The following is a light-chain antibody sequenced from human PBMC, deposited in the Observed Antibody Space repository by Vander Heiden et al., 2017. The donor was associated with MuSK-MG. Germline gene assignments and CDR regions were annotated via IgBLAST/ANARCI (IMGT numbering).Light chain of an antibody. CDR3: QQDNSYPVT. J-gene: IGKJ1*01. V-gene: IGKV1-5*01. CDR1: QSISSW. Sequence: DIQMTQSPSTLSASVGDRVTITCRASQSISSWLAWYQQKPGKAPKLLIYDASSLESGVPSRFSGSGSGTEFTLTISSLQPDDFATYYCQQDNSYPVTFGQGTKVXIK. CDR2: DAS.